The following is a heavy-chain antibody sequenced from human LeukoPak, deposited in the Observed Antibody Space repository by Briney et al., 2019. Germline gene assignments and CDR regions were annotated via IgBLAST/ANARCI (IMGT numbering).Heavy chain of an antibody. CDR1: GFTFSSYE. V-gene: IGHV3-48*03. D-gene: IGHD4-17*01. CDR2: ISSSGSTI. Sequence: PGGSLRLSCAASGFTFSSYEMNWVRQAPGKGLEWVSYISSSGSTIYYADSVKGRFTISRDNAKNSLYLQMNSLRAEDTAVYYCARDPETTLLGDYWGQGTLVTVSS. J-gene: IGHJ4*02. CDR3: ARDPETTLLGDY.